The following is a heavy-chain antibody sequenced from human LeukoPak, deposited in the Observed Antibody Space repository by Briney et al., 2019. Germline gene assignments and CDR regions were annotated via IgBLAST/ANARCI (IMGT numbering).Heavy chain of an antibody. CDR1: GFTFSSYA. Sequence: GGSLRLSCAASGFTFSSYAMSWVRQAPGKGLEWVSAISGSGGSTYYADSVKGRFTISRDNSKNTLYLQMNSLSAEDTAVYYCVKVAVQTQVVPAAIFFDYWGQGTLVTVSS. D-gene: IGHD2-2*01. CDR2: ISGSGGST. CDR3: VKVAVQTQVVPAAIFFDY. J-gene: IGHJ4*02. V-gene: IGHV3-23*01.